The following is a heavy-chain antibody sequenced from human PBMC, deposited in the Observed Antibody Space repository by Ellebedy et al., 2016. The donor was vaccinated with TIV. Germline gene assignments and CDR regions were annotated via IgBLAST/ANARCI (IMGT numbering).Heavy chain of an antibody. V-gene: IGHV4-59*01. CDR1: GSSITTYY. D-gene: IGHD3-10*01. Sequence: MPSETLSLTCSLSGSSITTYYWSWIRQRPGKGLEWIGYFYNVELTNYSPSLKSRTSISIDTSKKQFSLNLTPVTVADTALYFCARGVVRGVAAFDIWGRGTMVIVSS. J-gene: IGHJ3*02. CDR3: ARGVVRGVAAFDI. CDR2: FYNVELT.